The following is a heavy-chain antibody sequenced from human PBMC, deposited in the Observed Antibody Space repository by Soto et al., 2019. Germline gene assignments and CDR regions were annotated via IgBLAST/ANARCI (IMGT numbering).Heavy chain of an antibody. D-gene: IGHD4-4*01. J-gene: IGHJ4*02. CDR1: GYTFTSYG. CDR2: ISANNGNT. CDR3: AIIGSGDYSDFDY. V-gene: IGHV1-18*01. Sequence: ASVEVCCKGFGYTFTSYGISWVRQAPGQGLEWMGWISANNGNTNYAQKLQDRVTMTTDTSTSTAYMELRSLRSDDTAVYYCAIIGSGDYSDFDYWGQGTLVTVSS.